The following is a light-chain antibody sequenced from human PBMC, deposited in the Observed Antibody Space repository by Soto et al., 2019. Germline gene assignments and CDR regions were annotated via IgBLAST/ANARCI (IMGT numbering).Light chain of an antibody. V-gene: IGKV3-20*01. Sequence: ETVLTQSPGTLSLSPGERATLSCRASQTIRSNYLAWYRPTPGQAPRLLIYGASNRATGIADRFSGSGSGTDFTLIISRLEPEDVALYYCQQYGSSPWTFGQGTKVEIK. CDR3: QQYGSSPWT. CDR1: QTIRSNY. CDR2: GAS. J-gene: IGKJ1*01.